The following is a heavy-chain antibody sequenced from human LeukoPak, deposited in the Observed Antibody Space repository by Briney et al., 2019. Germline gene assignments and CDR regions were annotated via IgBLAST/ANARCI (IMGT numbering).Heavy chain of an antibody. CDR1: GGSISSGSNY. D-gene: IGHD3-10*01. Sequence: SDTLSLTCTVSGGSISSGSNYWGWIRQPPGKGLEWIGSIYYSGSTYYNPSLKSRVTISVDTSKNQFSLKLSSVTAADTAVYYCVRHISVVRGEAFDFWGQGSLVTVSS. CDR2: IYYSGST. J-gene: IGHJ4*02. V-gene: IGHV4-39*01. CDR3: VRHISVVRGEAFDF.